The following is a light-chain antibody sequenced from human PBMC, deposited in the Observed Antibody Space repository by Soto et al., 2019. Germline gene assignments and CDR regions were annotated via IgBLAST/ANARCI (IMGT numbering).Light chain of an antibody. V-gene: IGKV4-1*01. CDR3: QQYDSIPIT. CDR2: WAS. Sequence: DIVMTQSPDSLAVSLGERANINCKSSQSVLYSSNNKNYLAWYQQKAGQPPKMLIYWASTRESGVPDRFSGSGSGTDFTLTISSLHAEDVGVYYCQQYDSIPITFGQGTRLES. J-gene: IGKJ5*01. CDR1: QSVLYSSNNKNY.